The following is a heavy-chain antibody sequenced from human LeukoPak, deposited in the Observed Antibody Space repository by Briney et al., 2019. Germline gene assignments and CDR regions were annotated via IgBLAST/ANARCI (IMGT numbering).Heavy chain of an antibody. Sequence: GGSLRLSCAASGFTFSSYSMNWVRQAPGKGLEWVSSISSSSSYIYYADSVKGRFTISRDNAKNSLYLQMNSLRAEDTAVYYCARDRRYCSSTSCYKDYWGQGTLVTASS. V-gene: IGHV3-21*01. J-gene: IGHJ4*02. CDR1: GFTFSSYS. D-gene: IGHD2-2*02. CDR2: ISSSSSYI. CDR3: ARDRRYCSSTSCYKDY.